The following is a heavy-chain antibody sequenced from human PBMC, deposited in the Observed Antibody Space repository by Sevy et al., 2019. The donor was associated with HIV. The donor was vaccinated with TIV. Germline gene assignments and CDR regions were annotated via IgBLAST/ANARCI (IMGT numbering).Heavy chain of an antibody. Sequence: GGSLRLSCAASGFTVSSTYMGWVRQAPGKGLEWVSAIRSTGDSTYYADSVKGRFTISRDNSKNTVYVEMTSLRADDTAIYYCAKSLRPDIVVSAAHHTYYYGMDVWGQGTTVTVSS. D-gene: IGHD2-2*01. V-gene: IGHV3-23*01. CDR2: IRSTGDST. CDR1: GFTVSSTY. CDR3: AKSLRPDIVVSAAHHTYYYGMDV. J-gene: IGHJ6*02.